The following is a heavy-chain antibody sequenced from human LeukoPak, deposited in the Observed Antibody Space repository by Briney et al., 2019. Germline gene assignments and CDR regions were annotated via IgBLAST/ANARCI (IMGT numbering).Heavy chain of an antibody. CDR3: AKRRYYDSSAWGYYFDY. J-gene: IGHJ4*02. CDR2: IYSGGAT. CDR1: GFTSSEFSFTTAW. Sequence: GGSLRLSCTASGFTSSEFSFTTAWMSWVRQAPGRGLEWLSSIYSGGATYYADSVKGRFTISRDHSNNSVSLQMTNLRVEDTAIYYCAKRRYYDSSAWGYYFDYWGQGTLVTVSS. V-gene: IGHV3-53*01. D-gene: IGHD3-22*01.